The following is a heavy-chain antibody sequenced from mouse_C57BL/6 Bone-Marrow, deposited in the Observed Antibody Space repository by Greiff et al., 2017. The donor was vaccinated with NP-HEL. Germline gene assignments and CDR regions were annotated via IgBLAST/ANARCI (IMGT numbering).Heavy chain of an antibody. CDR1: GYTFTSYW. CDR3: AYDGYYGWYFDV. V-gene: IGHV1-74*01. D-gene: IGHD2-3*01. Sequence: QVQLEQPGAELVKPGASVKVSCKASGYTFTSYWMHWVKQRPGPGLEWIGRIHPSDSDTNYNQKFKGKATLTVDKSSSTAYMQLSSLTSEDSAVYYCAYDGYYGWYFDVWGTGTTVTVSS. CDR2: IHPSDSDT. J-gene: IGHJ1*03.